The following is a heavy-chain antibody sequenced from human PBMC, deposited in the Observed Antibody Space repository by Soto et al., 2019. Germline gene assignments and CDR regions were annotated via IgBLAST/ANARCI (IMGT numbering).Heavy chain of an antibody. CDR3: ATRHCSGGSCYAFDY. V-gene: IGHV1-46*03. CDR1: GYTFTSYY. D-gene: IGHD2-15*01. Sequence: QVQLVQSGAEVKKPGASVKVSCKASGYTFTSYYMHWVRQAPGQGLEWIGIINPSGGSTSYAQKFQGSGTMTRDTPTSTVYMELSSLRSEDTAVYYCATRHCSGGSCYAFDYWGQGTLVTVSS. CDR2: INPSGGST. J-gene: IGHJ4*02.